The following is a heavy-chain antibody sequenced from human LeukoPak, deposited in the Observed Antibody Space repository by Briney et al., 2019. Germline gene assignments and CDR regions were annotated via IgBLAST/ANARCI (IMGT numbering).Heavy chain of an antibody. CDR1: GGSISSYY. Sequence: SETLSLTCTVSGGSISSYYWSWIRQPPGKGLEWIGYIYYSGSTNYNPSLKSRVTISVDTSKNQFSLRLSSVTAADTAVYYCARHMGSGWYYFDYWGKGTLVTVSS. V-gene: IGHV4-59*08. D-gene: IGHD6-19*01. CDR2: IYYSGST. J-gene: IGHJ4*02. CDR3: ARHMGSGWYYFDY.